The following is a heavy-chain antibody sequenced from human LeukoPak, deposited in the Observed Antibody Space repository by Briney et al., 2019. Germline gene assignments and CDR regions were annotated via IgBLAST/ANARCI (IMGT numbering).Heavy chain of an antibody. CDR3: AMGGHDIDY. Sequence: GGSPRLSCAASGFTVSNNYMSWVRQAPGKGLEWVSAIYSGGSTYYADSVKSSFTISSDNYNNTLFFQKTNLRADDKAVYYYAMGGHDIDYWGEGTLGTASS. D-gene: IGHD1-26*01. CDR1: GFTVSNNY. J-gene: IGHJ4*02. CDR2: IYSGGST. V-gene: IGHV3-66*01.